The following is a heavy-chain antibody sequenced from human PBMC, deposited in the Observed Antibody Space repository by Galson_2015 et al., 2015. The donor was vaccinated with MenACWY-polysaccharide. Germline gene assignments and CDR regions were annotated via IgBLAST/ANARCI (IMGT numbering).Heavy chain of an antibody. CDR2: IYYSGST. V-gene: IGHV4-59*01. Sequence: WIRKPPGTGLEWLGYIYYSGSTNYNPSLKSRVTISVDTSKNQFSLKLSSVTAADTAVYYCARKTYGDYSFDYWGQGTLVTVSS. D-gene: IGHD4-17*01. CDR3: ARKTYGDYSFDY. J-gene: IGHJ4*02.